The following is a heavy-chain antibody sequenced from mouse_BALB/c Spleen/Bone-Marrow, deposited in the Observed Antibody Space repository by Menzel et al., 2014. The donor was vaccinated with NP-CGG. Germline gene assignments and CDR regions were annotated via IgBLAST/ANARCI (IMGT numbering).Heavy chain of an antibody. V-gene: IGHV1S130*01. CDR3: ARHHRYAYYFDY. D-gene: IGHD2-14*01. J-gene: IGHJ2*01. Sequence: QVQLQQSGSVLVRPGASVKLSCEASGYTFTNSWIHWAKQRPGQGLEWIGEIHPNSGNTNFNEKFKVKATLTVDTSSSTAYVDLSSLTAEDSAVYYCARHHRYAYYFDYWGQGTTLTVSS. CDR2: IHPNSGNT. CDR1: GYTFTNSW.